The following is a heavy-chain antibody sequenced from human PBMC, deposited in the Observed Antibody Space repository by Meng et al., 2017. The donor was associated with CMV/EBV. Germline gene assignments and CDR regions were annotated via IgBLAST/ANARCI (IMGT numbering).Heavy chain of an antibody. D-gene: IGHD3-3*01. J-gene: IGHJ3*02. CDR3: ARGNNYDFWSGDAFDI. Sequence: ETLSLTCAASGFTVSSNYMSWVRQAPGKGLEWVANIKQDGSEKYYVDSVKGRFTISRDNAKNSLYLQMNSLRAEDTAVYYCARGNNYDFWSGDAFDIWGQGTMVTVSS. V-gene: IGHV3-7*01. CDR2: IKQDGSEK. CDR1: GFTVSSNY.